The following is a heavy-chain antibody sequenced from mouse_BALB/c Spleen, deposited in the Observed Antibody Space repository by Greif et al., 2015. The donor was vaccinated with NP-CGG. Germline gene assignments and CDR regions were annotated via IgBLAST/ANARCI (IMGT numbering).Heavy chain of an antibody. V-gene: IGHV7-3*02. J-gene: IGHJ4*01. D-gene: IGHD2-4*01. Sequence: EVKLQESGGGLVQPGGSLRLSCATSGFTFTDYYMSWVRQPPEKALEWLGFIRNKANDYTTEYSASVKGRFTISRDNSQSILYLQMNTLRAEDSATYYCARPYFDYEDFYAMDYWGQGTSVTVSS. CDR1: GFTFTDYY. CDR2: IRNKANDYTT. CDR3: ARPYFDYEDFYAMDY.